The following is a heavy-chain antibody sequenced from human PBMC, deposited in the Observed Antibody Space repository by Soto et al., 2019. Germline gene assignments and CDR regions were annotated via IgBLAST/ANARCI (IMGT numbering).Heavy chain of an antibody. J-gene: IGHJ4*02. D-gene: IGHD2-21*01. V-gene: IGHV3-23*01. CDR3: AKDPSTSLVIARTFDY. Sequence: GGSLRLSCAASGFTFSSYVMNWVRQAPGKGLEWVSGISGSGDNTYSADSVRGRFTISRDNSKNTLYLQMNSLRAEDTAVYYCAKDPSTSLVIARTFDYWGQGTLVTVSS. CDR2: ISGSGDNT. CDR1: GFTFSSYV.